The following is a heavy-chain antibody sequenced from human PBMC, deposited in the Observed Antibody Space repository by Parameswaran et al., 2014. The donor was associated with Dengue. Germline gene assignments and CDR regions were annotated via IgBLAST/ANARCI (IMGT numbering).Heavy chain of an antibody. J-gene: IGHJ6*02. CDR3: ARVSGYSSSRVYGMDV. V-gene: IGHV3-48*03. Sequence: VRQAPGKGLEWVSYISSSGSTIYYADSVKGRFTISRDNAKNSLYLQMNSLRAEDTAVYYCARVSGYSSSRVYGMDVWGQGTTVTVSS. D-gene: IGHD6-13*01. CDR2: ISSSGSTI.